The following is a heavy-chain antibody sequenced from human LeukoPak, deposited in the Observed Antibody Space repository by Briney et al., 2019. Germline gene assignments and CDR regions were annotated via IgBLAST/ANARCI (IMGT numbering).Heavy chain of an antibody. Sequence: GGSLRLSCAASGFTFSSYSMNWVRQAPGKGLEWVSYISSSSSTIYYADSVKGRFTISRDNAKNSLYLQMNSLRDEDTAVYYCARVFWADYGGGPFDYWGQGTLVTVSS. CDR1: GFTFSSYS. CDR2: ISSSSSTI. CDR3: ARVFWADYGGGPFDY. V-gene: IGHV3-48*02. D-gene: IGHD4/OR15-4a*01. J-gene: IGHJ4*02.